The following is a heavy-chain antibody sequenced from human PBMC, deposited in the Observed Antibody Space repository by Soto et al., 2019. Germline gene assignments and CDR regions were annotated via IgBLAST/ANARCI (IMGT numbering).Heavy chain of an antibody. CDR1: GFTFSNYG. Sequence: QVQLVESGGGVVQPGGSLRLSCAASGFTFSNYGMHWVRLAPGKGLEWVAVIWYDGSNKYYADSVKGRFTISRDNSKNTLYLQMNSLRVEDTAVYYCARAVGRLYGSGNYKGLDVWGQGTTVTVSS. CDR3: ARAVGRLYGSGNYKGLDV. CDR2: IWYDGSNK. V-gene: IGHV3-33*01. J-gene: IGHJ6*02. D-gene: IGHD3-10*01.